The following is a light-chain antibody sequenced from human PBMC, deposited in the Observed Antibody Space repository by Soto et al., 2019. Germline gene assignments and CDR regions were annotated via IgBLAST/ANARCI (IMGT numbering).Light chain of an antibody. CDR1: SSDVGGYNY. J-gene: IGLJ3*02. V-gene: IGLV2-11*01. CDR2: DVS. Sequence: QSALTQPRSVSGSPGQSVTISCTGTSSDVGGYNYVSWYQQHPGKAPKLMIYDVSKGPSGVPDRFSGAKSGNTASLTISGLQPEDEADYYCCSYAGSSWEFGGGTKLTVL. CDR3: CSYAGSSWE.